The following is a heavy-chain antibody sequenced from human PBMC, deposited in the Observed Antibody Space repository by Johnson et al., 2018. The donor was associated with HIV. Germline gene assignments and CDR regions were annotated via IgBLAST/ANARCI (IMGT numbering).Heavy chain of an antibody. CDR3: AKDGAMAFDI. J-gene: IGHJ3*02. CDR1: GFTVNNKY. D-gene: IGHD2-2*01. CDR2: ISSSGSTI. Sequence: QVQLVESGGGLVQPGGSLRLSCAASGFTVNNKYMCWVRQPPGKGPERVSYISSSGSTIYHADSVKGRFTISRDNAKNSLFLQMNSLRAEDTALDYCAKDGAMAFDIWGQGTLFTVSS. V-gene: IGHV3-11*01.